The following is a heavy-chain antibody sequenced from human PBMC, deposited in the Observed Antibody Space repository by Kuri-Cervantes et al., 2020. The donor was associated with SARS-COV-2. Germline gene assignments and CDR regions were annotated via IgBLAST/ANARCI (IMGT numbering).Heavy chain of an antibody. J-gene: IGHJ4*03. CDR1: GFTFSDYY. CDR2: ISSSVSYI. CDR3: ARVAAVAGSFDY. V-gene: IGHV3-11*04. Sequence: GESLKISCAASGFTFSDYYMSWIRQAPGKGLEWVSSISSSVSYIYYADSVKGRFTISRDNAKNSLYLQMNSLRAEDTAVYYCARVAAVAGSFDYWGQGTTVTVSS. D-gene: IGHD6-19*01.